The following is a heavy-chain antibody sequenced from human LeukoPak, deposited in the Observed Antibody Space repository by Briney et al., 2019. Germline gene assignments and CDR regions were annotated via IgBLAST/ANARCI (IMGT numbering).Heavy chain of an antibody. V-gene: IGHV3-23*01. CDR3: AKWGDYDVLTGYYVSDY. D-gene: IGHD3-9*01. CDR1: GFTFSNYT. J-gene: IGHJ4*02. CDR2: ITGSGGNT. Sequence: GGSLRLSCTASGFTFSNYTMSWVRQAPGKGLEWVSAITGSGGNTYYADSVKGRFTISRDNSKNTVFLQMNSLRAEDTAVYYCAKWGDYDVLTGYYVSDYWGQGTLVTVSS.